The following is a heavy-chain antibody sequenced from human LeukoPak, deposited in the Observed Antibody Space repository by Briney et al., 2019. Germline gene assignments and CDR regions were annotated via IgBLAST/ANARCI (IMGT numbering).Heavy chain of an antibody. CDR1: GYTFTSYA. J-gene: IGHJ4*02. CDR3: ARIEIRRSSSPENYFDY. D-gene: IGHD6-6*01. V-gene: IGHV1-2*02. CDR2: INPNSGGT. Sequence: GASVKVSCKASGYTFTSYAMNWVRQAPGQGLEWMGWINPNSGGTNYAQKFQGTVTMTRDTSISTAYMELISLTSDDTAVYYCARIEIRRSSSPENYFDYWGQGTQVTVSS.